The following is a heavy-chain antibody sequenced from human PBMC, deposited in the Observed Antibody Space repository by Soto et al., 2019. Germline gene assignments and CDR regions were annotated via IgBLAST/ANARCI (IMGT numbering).Heavy chain of an antibody. CDR3: ARAARARYSSGPAWFDP. CDR1: GYTFTSYG. CDR2: ISAYNGNT. D-gene: IGHD6-19*01. Sequence: QVQLVQSGAEVKKPGASVKVSCKASGYTFTSYGISWVRQAPGQGLEWMGWISAYNGNTNYAQKLQGRVTMTTDTSTSTAYMELRSLRSDDTAVYYFARAARARYSSGPAWFDPWGQGTLVTVSS. V-gene: IGHV1-18*01. J-gene: IGHJ5*02.